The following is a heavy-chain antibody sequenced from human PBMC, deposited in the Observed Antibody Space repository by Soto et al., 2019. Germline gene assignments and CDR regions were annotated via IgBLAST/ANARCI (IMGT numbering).Heavy chain of an antibody. CDR3: ARHGGSGVDS. CDR2: MYYSGST. D-gene: IGHD6-19*01. J-gene: IGHJ4*02. CDR1: GGSISSSSYY. V-gene: IGHV4-39*01. Sequence: QLQLQESGPGLVKPSETLSLTCTVSGGSISSSSYYWGWIRQPPGKGLEGIGSMYYSGSTYYNPSLKSRVTMSVDTSKNQFALRLSSVTAAVTAVYYCARHGGSGVDSWGQGTLVTVSS.